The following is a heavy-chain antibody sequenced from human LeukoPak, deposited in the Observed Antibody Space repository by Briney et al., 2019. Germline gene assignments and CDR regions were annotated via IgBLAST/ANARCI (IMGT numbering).Heavy chain of an antibody. J-gene: IGHJ4*02. CDR1: GYSISSGYY. D-gene: IGHD3-22*01. Sequence: SETLSLTCTVSGYSISSGYYWSWIRQPPGKGLEWIGEINHSGSTNYNPSLKSRVTISVDPSKNQFSLKLSSVTAADTAVYYCARLSYYDSSGEVGAIGYWGQGTLVTVSS. CDR3: ARLSYYDSSGEVGAIGY. CDR2: INHSGST. V-gene: IGHV4-38-2*02.